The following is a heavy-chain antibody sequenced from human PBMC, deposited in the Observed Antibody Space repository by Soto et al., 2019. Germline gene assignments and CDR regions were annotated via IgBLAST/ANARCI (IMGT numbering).Heavy chain of an antibody. CDR1: GFTFSSYA. CDR2: ISGSGGST. V-gene: IGHV3-23*01. J-gene: IGHJ1*01. D-gene: IGHD2-21*02. CDR3: APFWIVVVTAVQH. Sequence: RLSCAASGFTFSSYAMSWVRQAPGKGLEWVSAISGSGGSTYYADSVKGRFTISRDNSKNTLYLQMNSLRAEDTAVYYCAPFWIVVVTAVQHWGQGTLVTVSS.